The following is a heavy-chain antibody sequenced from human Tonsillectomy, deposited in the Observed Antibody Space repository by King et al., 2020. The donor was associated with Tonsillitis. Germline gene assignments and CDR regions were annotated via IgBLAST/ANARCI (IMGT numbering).Heavy chain of an antibody. CDR3: ARGRVGGYRYGSYYHVRDV. V-gene: IGHV3-30-3*01. CDR1: GFTFSNSA. D-gene: IGHD5-18*01. J-gene: IGHJ6*02. CDR2: ISYDGSNK. Sequence: VQLVESGGGVVQPGRSLRLSCAASGFTFSNSAMHWVRQAPGKGLEWVAVISYDGSNKYHADAVKGRLTISRDNSKNTLYLQMNSLRAEDTAVYYCARGRVGGYRYGSYYHVRDVWGQGTAVTVPS.